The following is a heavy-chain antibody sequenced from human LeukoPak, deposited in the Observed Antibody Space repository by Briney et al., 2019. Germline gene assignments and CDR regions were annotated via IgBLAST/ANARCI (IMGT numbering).Heavy chain of an antibody. CDR1: GFTFSSYA. J-gene: IGHJ6*02. Sequence: GGSLRLSCAASGFTFSSYAMRWVRQAPGKGLEWVSAIGVGSGAITIYADSVKGRFTISRDNSKNTLYLQMNSLRGEDTAVYYCAKNYDSGRGVPYGMDVWGQGTTVTVSS. CDR3: AKNYDSGRGVPYGMDV. D-gene: IGHD3-10*01. V-gene: IGHV3-23*01. CDR2: IGVGSGAIT.